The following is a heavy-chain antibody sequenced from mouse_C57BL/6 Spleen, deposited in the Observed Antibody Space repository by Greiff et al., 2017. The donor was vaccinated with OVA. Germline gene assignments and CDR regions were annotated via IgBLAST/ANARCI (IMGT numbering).Heavy chain of an antibody. CDR2: IDPSDSYT. CDR1: GYTFTSYW. D-gene: IGHD2-4*01. V-gene: IGHV1-50*01. CDR3: ARGGLPWFAY. Sequence: QVQLQQPGAELVKPGASVKLSCKASGYTFTSYWMQWVKQRPGQGLEWIGEIDPSDSYTNYNQKLKGKATLTVDTSSSTAYMQLSSLTSEDSAVYYCARGGLPWFAYWGQGTLVTVSA. J-gene: IGHJ3*01.